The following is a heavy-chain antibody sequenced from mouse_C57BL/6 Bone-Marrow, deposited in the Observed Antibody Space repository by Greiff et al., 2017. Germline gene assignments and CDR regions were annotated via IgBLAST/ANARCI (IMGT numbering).Heavy chain of an antibody. V-gene: IGHV1-39*01. CDR3: TRLGGPSTVKDY. CDR1: GYSFTDYN. CDR2: INPNYGTT. J-gene: IGHJ2*01. D-gene: IGHD1-1*01. Sequence: EVKLQESGPELVKPGASVKISCKASGYSFTDYNMNWVKQSNGKSLEWIGVINPNYGTTSYNQKFKGKATLTVDQSSSTAYMQLNSLTSEDSAVYCCTRLGGPSTVKDYWGQGTTLTVSS.